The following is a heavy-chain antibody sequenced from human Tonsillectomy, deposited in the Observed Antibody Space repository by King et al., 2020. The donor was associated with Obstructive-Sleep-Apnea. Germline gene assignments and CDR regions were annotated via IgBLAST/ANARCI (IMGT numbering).Heavy chain of an antibody. CDR1: GGSISSGGYY. D-gene: IGHD6-13*01. V-gene: IGHV4-31*03. J-gene: IGHJ4*02. CDR3: ARGIAAADFDY. Sequence: QLQESGPGLVKPSQTLSLTCTVSGGSISSGGYYWSWIRQHPGQGLEWIVDIYYSGSTYYNPSLKSRVTISVDTSKNQFSLKLSSVTAAETAVYYCARGIAAADFDYWGQGTLVTVSS. CDR2: IYYSGST.